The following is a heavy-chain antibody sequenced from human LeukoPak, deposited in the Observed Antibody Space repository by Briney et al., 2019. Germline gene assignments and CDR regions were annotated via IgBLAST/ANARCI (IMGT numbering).Heavy chain of an antibody. J-gene: IGHJ3*01. D-gene: IGHD3-22*01. CDR2: IKQDGSEQ. CDR1: GLTFRRFW. CDR3: ARDTEMLYYDANGYHA. V-gene: IGHV3-7*01. Sequence: GGSLRLSCAASGLTFRRFWMSWVRQAPGKGLEWVANIKQDGSEQYYVDSVKGRFTISRDNAKNSLYLQMNSLRAEDTAVYYCARDTEMLYYDANGYHAWGQGTMVTVSS.